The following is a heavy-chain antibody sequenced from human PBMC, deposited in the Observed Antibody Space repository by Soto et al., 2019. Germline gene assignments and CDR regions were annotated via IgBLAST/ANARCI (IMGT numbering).Heavy chain of an antibody. V-gene: IGHV1-3*01. Sequence: GASVKVSCKASGYTFTNYVMYWVRQAPGQSLEWVGWINAASGNTKYSQKFQDRVTLTRDTSATTVFMEMSSLGLEDTAVYFCARGGASLHFDNWGQGTLVTVSS. J-gene: IGHJ4*02. CDR1: GYTFTNYV. CDR3: ARGGASLHFDN. D-gene: IGHD3-16*01. CDR2: INAASGNT.